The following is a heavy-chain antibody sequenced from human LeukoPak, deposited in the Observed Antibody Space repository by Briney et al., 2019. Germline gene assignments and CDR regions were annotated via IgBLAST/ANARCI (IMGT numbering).Heavy chain of an antibody. V-gene: IGHV4-38-2*02. D-gene: IGHD3-10*01. Sequence: SETLSLTCTVSGYPISTGYYWGWIRQPPGKGLEWIATIHHSGNTDYGPSLKSRVTISMDTSKNQFSLKLSSMTAADTAVYYCAREGRAGAIRMDVWGKGTTVTVSS. CDR2: IHHSGNT. CDR3: AREGRAGAIRMDV. J-gene: IGHJ6*04. CDR1: GYPISTGYY.